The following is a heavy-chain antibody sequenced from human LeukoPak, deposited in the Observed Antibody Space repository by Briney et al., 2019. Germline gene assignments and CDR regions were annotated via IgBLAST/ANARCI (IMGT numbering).Heavy chain of an antibody. CDR1: GFTFGDYA. CDR2: IRSKAYGGTT. Sequence: QPGRSLRLSCTASGFTFGDYAMSWVRQAPGKGLEWVGFIRSKAYGGTTEYAASVKGRFTISRDDSKSIAYLQMNSLKTEDTAVYYCTRVQSIAAVDAFDIWGQGTMVTVSS. J-gene: IGHJ3*02. D-gene: IGHD6-6*01. V-gene: IGHV3-49*04. CDR3: TRVQSIAAVDAFDI.